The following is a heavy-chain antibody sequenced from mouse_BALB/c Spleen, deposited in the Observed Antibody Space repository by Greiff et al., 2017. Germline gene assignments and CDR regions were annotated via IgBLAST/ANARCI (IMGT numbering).Heavy chain of an antibody. CDR2: ISNGGGST. Sequence: VKLMESGGGLVQPGGSLKLSCAASGFTFSSYTMSWVRQTPEKRLEWVAYISNGGGSTYYPDTVKGRFTISRDNAKNTLYLQMSSLKSEDTAMYYCARRDYQAMDYWGQGTSVTVSS. J-gene: IGHJ4*01. CDR3: ARRDYQAMDY. V-gene: IGHV5-12-2*01. CDR1: GFTFSSYT. D-gene: IGHD1-1*02.